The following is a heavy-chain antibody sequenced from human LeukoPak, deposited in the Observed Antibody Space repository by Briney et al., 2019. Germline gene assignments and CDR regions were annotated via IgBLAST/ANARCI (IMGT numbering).Heavy chain of an antibody. D-gene: IGHD3-10*01. CDR1: GFTFSSYE. Sequence: GGSLRLSCAASGFTFSSYEVNWVRQAPGKGLEWVSYISSSGSTIYYADSVKGRFTISRDNAKNSLYLQMNSLRAEDTAVYYCARDADYGSGSFDYWGQGTLVTVSS. CDR2: ISSSGSTI. V-gene: IGHV3-48*03. J-gene: IGHJ4*02. CDR3: ARDADYGSGSFDY.